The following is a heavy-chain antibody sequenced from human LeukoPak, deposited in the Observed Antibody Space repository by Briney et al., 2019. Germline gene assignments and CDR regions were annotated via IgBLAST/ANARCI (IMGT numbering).Heavy chain of an antibody. Sequence: GGPLSLFCAASGFILSSNPVRGAPHARGEAVEWGSSIICSCGRTNYTDYLTGRFTISREKSKNTLYLQMNSMRAEDTAVYYCAKAKHCDSSGYHEKLDSWGQGTLVTVSS. J-gene: IGHJ4*02. CDR1: GFILSSNP. CDR3: AKAKHCDSSGYHEKLDS. D-gene: IGHD3-22*01. CDR2: IICSCGRT. V-gene: IGHV3-23*01.